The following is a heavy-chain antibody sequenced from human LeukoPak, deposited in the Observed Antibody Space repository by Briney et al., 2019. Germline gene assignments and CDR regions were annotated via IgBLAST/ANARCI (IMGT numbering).Heavy chain of an antibody. D-gene: IGHD6-13*01. CDR1: GFSLSTSGVG. J-gene: IGHJ4*02. V-gene: IGHV2-5*02. CDR2: IYWDDDN. Sequence: ESGPTLVKPTQTLPLTCTFSGFSLSTSGVGVAWIRQPPGKALEWLALIYWDDDNRYSPSLKSRLTITKDTSKNQVVLTMTNMDPVDTATYYCAHFFSAAGYFDYWGQGTLVTVPS. CDR3: AHFFSAAGYFDY.